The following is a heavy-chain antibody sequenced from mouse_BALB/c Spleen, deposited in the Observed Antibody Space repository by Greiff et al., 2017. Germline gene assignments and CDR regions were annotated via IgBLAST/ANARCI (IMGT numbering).Heavy chain of an antibody. J-gene: IGHJ2*01. CDR1: GYTFSSYW. V-gene: IGHV1-14*01. Sequence: EVQLQQSGAELMKPGASVKISCKATGYTFSSYWIEWVKQRPGQGLEWIGYINPYNDGTKYNEKFKGKATLTSDKSSSTAYMELSSLTSEDSAVYYCARRDTTDYWGQGTTLTVSS. CDR2: INPYNDGT. D-gene: IGHD1-1*01. CDR3: ARRDTTDY.